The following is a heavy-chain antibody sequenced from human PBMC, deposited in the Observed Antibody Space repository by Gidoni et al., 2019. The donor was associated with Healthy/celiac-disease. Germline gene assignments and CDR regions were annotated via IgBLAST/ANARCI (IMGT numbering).Heavy chain of an antibody. CDR2: ISISSSYI. V-gene: IGHV3-21*01. Sequence: EVQLVESGGGLVKPGGSVRLSCAASGLPFSSYSMNWVRQAPGKGLEWVSYISISSSYIYYASSVKGRFTISRDNAKNSLYLQMNSLRAEDTAVYYCERGLDYGDHNCDWYFDLWGRGTLVTVSS. J-gene: IGHJ2*01. CDR1: GLPFSSYS. CDR3: ERGLDYGDHNCDWYFDL. D-gene: IGHD4-17*01.